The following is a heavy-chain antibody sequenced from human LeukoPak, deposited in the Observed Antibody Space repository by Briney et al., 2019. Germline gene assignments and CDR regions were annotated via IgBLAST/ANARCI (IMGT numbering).Heavy chain of an antibody. Sequence: SETLSLTCTVSGGSISSYYWSWIRQPPGKGLEWIGYIYYSGSTNYNPSLKSRVTISVDTSKNQFSLKLSSVTAADTAVYYCAKATKTVCSSTSCYMGYKYYYYYGMDVWGQGTTVTVSS. CDR3: AKATKTVCSSTSCYMGYKYYYYYGMDV. V-gene: IGHV4-59*01. CDR2: IYYSGST. CDR1: GGSISSYY. J-gene: IGHJ6*02. D-gene: IGHD2-2*02.